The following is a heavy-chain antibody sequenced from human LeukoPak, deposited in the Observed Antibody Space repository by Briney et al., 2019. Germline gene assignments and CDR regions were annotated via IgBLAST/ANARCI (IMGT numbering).Heavy chain of an antibody. Sequence: GGSLRLSCAASGFTFSNAWMSWVRRAPGKGLEWVGRIKSKTDGGTTDYAAPVKGRFTISRDDSKNTLYLQMNSLKTEDTAVYYCTTEDVLLWFGELGFDYWGQGTLVTVSS. D-gene: IGHD3-10*01. CDR2: IKSKTDGGTT. V-gene: IGHV3-15*01. CDR3: TTEDVLLWFGELGFDY. J-gene: IGHJ4*02. CDR1: GFTFSNAW.